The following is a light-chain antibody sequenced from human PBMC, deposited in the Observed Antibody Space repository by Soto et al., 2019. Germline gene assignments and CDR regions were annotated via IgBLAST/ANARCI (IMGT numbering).Light chain of an antibody. J-gene: IGKJ1*01. Sequence: DIQMTQSPSSLSASVGDRVTITCRASQGISNYLAWHQQKPGKVPNLLIFAASTLQSGVPSRFSGSGSGTDFTLTISSLHPEDVATYYCQKYNSAPRTFGQGTKVEIK. CDR1: QGISNY. V-gene: IGKV1-27*01. CDR2: AAS. CDR3: QKYNSAPRT.